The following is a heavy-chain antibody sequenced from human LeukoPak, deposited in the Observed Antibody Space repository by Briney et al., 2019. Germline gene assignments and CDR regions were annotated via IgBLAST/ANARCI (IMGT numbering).Heavy chain of an antibody. V-gene: IGHV3-7*03. CDR2: INHNGDGN. Sequence: GGSLRLSCAASGFTFSRYWKHWARGARGEGQEWVANINHNGDGNYYVHSVKGRFPISRDNTKNPPYQQMSSLRAEDTAVEYCARGGGLVVWGQGATVPVSS. J-gene: IGHJ6*02. CDR3: ARGGGLVV. D-gene: IGHD3-10*01. CDR1: GFTFSRYW.